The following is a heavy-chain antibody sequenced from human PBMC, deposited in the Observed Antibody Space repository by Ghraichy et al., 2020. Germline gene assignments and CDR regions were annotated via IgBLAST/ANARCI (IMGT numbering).Heavy chain of an antibody. J-gene: IGHJ6*02. V-gene: IGHV3-33*01. CDR2: VYNDGSNK. CDR1: GFTFTSYG. Sequence: GGSLRLSCAASGFTFTSYGMHWVRQVPGKGLEWVANVYNDGSNKYYAESVKGRFTVSRDNSKNTLHLQMNSLRAEDTAVYYCARDRGQYGSGRMGVWGQGNTVTVS. D-gene: IGHD3-10*01. CDR3: ARDRGQYGSGRMGV.